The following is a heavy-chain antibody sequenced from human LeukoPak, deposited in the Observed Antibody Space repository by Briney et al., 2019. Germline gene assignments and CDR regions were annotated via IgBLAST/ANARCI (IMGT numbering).Heavy chain of an antibody. D-gene: IGHD2-2*01. CDR3: ARGLAYCSSTSCYGGWFDP. CDR1: GGSFSGYY. Sequence: SETLSLTCAVYGGSFSGYYWSWIRQPPGKGLEWIGEINHSGSTNYNPSLKSRVTISVDTSKNQFSLKLSSVTAADTAVYYCARGLAYCSSTSCYGGWFDPWGQGTLVTVSS. J-gene: IGHJ5*02. V-gene: IGHV4-34*01. CDR2: INHSGST.